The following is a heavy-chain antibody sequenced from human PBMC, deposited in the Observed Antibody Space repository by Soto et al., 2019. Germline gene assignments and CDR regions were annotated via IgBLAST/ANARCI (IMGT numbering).Heavy chain of an antibody. Sequence: SETLSLTCAVSGGSISSSNWWSWVRQPPGKGLEWIGEIYHSGSTNYNPSLKSRVTISVDKSKNQFSLKLSSVTAADTAVYYCARVVLGKIREWPAYFDYWGQGTLVTVSS. D-gene: IGHD3-3*01. CDR2: IYHSGST. J-gene: IGHJ4*02. CDR3: ARVVLGKIREWPAYFDY. CDR1: GGSISSSNW. V-gene: IGHV4-4*02.